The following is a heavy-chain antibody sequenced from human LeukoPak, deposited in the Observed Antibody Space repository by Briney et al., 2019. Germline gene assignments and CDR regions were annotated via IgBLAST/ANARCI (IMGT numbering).Heavy chain of an antibody. Sequence: GASVKVSCKVSGYTLTELSMHWVRQAPGKGLEWMGGFDPEDGETIYAQKFQGRVTMTEDTSTDTAYMELCSLRSEDTAVYYCARGPYDSSGYYATYNWFDPWGQGTPVTVSS. D-gene: IGHD3-22*01. CDR3: ARGPYDSSGYYATYNWFDP. CDR1: GYTLTELS. CDR2: FDPEDGET. J-gene: IGHJ5*02. V-gene: IGHV1-24*01.